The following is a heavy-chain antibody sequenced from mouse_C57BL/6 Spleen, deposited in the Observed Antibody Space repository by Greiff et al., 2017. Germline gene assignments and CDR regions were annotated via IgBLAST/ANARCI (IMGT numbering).Heavy chain of an antibody. D-gene: IGHD3-2*02. CDR1: GYSFTDYN. V-gene: IGHV1-39*01. CDR3: ARSDSSGPYYFDY. Sequence: VQLKESGPELVKPGASVEISCKASGYSFTDYNMNWVKQSNGKSLEWIGVINPNYGTTSYNQKFKGKATLTVDQSSSTAYMQLNSLTSEDSAVYYCARSDSSGPYYFDYWGQGTTLTVSS. J-gene: IGHJ2*01. CDR2: INPNYGTT.